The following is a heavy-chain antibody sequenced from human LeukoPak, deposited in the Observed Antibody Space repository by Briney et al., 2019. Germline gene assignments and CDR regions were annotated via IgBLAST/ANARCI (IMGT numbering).Heavy chain of an antibody. CDR1: GFTFSNYW. D-gene: IGHD2-15*01. V-gene: IGHV3-7*05. J-gene: IGHJ3*02. CDR2: INQDGSEK. CDR3: ARDGGGDIVVAFAFDI. Sequence: PGGSLRLSCAASGFTFSNYWMSWVRQAPGKGLEWVAHINQDGSEKYNVDSVKGRFTISRDNAKNSLYLQMNSLRAEDTAVYYCARDGGGDIVVAFAFDIWGQGTMVTVSS.